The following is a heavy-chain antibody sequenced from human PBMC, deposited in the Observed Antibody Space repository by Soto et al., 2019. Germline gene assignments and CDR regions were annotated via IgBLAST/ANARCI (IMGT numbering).Heavy chain of an antibody. Sequence: EVQLLESGGDLVQPGGSLRLSCAASGFTFSSYAMNWVRQAPGKGLEWVSTISWSGDDTYYVDSVKGRFTISRGNSKNTLYLQMNSLRAEDSAVYYCARDPSTGSADYWGQGTLVIVSS. J-gene: IGHJ4*02. CDR3: ARDPSTGSADY. V-gene: IGHV3-23*01. CDR2: ISWSGDDT. CDR1: GFTFSSYA. D-gene: IGHD3-9*01.